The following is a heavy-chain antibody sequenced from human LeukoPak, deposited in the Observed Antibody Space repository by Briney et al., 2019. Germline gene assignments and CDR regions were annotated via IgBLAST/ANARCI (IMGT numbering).Heavy chain of an antibody. CDR1: GFTFSSYA. Sequence: GGSLRLSCAASGFTFSSYAMSWVRQVPGKGLEWVSGISASGTNIYYADSVKGRFTISRDNPKNTLYLQMNSLRAEDTAVYYCARDWSRDFWSGYYRPNDYWGQGTLVTVSS. CDR3: ARDWSRDFWSGYYRPNDY. D-gene: IGHD3-3*01. CDR2: ISASGTNI. J-gene: IGHJ4*02. V-gene: IGHV3-23*01.